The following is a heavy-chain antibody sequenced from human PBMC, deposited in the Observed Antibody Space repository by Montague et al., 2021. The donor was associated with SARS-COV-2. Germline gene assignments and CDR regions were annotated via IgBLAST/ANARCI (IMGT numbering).Heavy chain of an antibody. Sequence: SETLSLTCTVSGDSTSCPNCYWGWTRQPPGKGLDWIGTIYNSGTTYYNPSLKSRLTISIDTSKNQFSLKLSSVTAADTVVYYCARHRNYGDHSLDNWFHPWGQGTLVTVSS. CDR2: IYNSGTT. CDR1: GDSTSCPNCY. V-gene: IGHV4-39*01. J-gene: IGHJ5*02. D-gene: IGHD4-17*01. CDR3: ARHRNYGDHSLDNWFHP.